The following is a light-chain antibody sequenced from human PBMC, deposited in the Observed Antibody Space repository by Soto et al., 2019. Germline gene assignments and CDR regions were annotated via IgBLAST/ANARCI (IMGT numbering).Light chain of an antibody. CDR2: TAS. CDR3: QQSYTTPYT. J-gene: IGKJ2*01. CDR1: QSIASH. V-gene: IGKV1-39*01. Sequence: DIEMTQSPASLSASVGDSVTITCRPSQSIASHLNWYQHKPGKAPHLLTYTASSLQSGVPTRFSGSRAAKDFNLTISSLQPEDFAIYFCQQSYTTPYTFGRRNKREIK.